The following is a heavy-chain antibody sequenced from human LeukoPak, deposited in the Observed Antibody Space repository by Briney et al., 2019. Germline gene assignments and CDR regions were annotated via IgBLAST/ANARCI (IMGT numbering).Heavy chain of an antibody. J-gene: IGHJ4*02. CDR2: IYYSGST. D-gene: IGHD4-11*01. Sequence: SETLSLTCTVSGGSISSYYWSWIRQPPGKGLEWIGYIYYSGSTNYNPSLKSRVTISVDTSKNQFSLKLSSVTAADTAVYYCARGGHYSWSLRPFDYWGQGTLVTVSS. CDR3: ARGGHYSWSLRPFDY. V-gene: IGHV4-59*01. CDR1: GGSISSYY.